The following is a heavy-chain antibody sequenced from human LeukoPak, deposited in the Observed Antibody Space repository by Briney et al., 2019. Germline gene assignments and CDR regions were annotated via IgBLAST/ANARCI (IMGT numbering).Heavy chain of an antibody. J-gene: IGHJ4*02. V-gene: IGHV3-23*01. D-gene: IGHD2-8*02. CDR2: ISSSDGAT. CDR1: RFTLSAYG. CDR3: AKDMRGVVLVPRAYYFDS. Sequence: GGSLRLSCVGSRFTLSAYGMSWVRQAPGKGLESVSSISSSDGATSYADSVKGRFTISRDNSKNTLYLQMNSLRAEDTAVYYCAKDMRGVVLVPRAYYFDSWGQGTLVTVSS.